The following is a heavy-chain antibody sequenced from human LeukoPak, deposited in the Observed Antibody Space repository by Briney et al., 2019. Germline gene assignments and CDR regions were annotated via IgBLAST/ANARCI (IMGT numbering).Heavy chain of an antibody. CDR1: GGTFSSYA. V-gene: IGHV1-69*01. D-gene: IGHD4-17*01. CDR2: IIPIFGTA. Sequence: ASVKVSRKASGGTFSSYAISWVRQAPGQGLEWMGGIIPIFGTANYAKKFQGRVTITADESTSTAYMELSSLRSEDTAVYYCAREGAYGDFTGVYWGQGTLVTVSS. J-gene: IGHJ4*02. CDR3: AREGAYGDFTGVY.